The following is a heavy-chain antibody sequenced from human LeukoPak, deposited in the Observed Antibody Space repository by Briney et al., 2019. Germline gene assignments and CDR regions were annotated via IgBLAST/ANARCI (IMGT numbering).Heavy chain of an antibody. V-gene: IGHV3-30*18. CDR1: GFTLSSYW. J-gene: IGHJ4*02. CDR3: AKDLTITMVRGIFDY. Sequence: GGSLRLSCAASGFTLSSYWMSWVRQAPGKGLEWVAVISYDGSNKYYADSVKGRFTISRDNSKNTLYLQMNSLRAEDTAVYYCAKDLTITMVRGIFDYWGQGTLVTVSS. CDR2: ISYDGSNK. D-gene: IGHD3-10*01.